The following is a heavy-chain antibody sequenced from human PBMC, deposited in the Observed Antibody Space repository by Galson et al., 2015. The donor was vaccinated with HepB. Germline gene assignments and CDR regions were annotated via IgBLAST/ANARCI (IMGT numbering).Heavy chain of an antibody. CDR3: AKGSSRDGYSY. Sequence: SLRLSCAASGFTFSSYWMSWVRQAPGKGLEWVANIKQDGSEKYYVDSVKGRFTISRDNAKNSLHLQMNSLRAEDTAVYYCAKGSSRDGYSYWGQGTLVTVSS. V-gene: IGHV3-7*03. CDR1: GFTFSSYW. D-gene: IGHD5-24*01. J-gene: IGHJ4*02. CDR2: IKQDGSEK.